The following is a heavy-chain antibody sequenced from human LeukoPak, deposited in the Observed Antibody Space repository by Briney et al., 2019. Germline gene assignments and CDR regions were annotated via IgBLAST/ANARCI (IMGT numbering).Heavy chain of an antibody. CDR1: GYTFTSYG. D-gene: IGHD3-10*01. CDR3: ARAAATMVRGVTLNYYYMDV. J-gene: IGHJ6*03. Sequence: GASVKVSCKASGYTFTSYGISWVRQAPGQGLEWMGWISAYNGDTNYAQKLQGRVTMTTDTSTSTAYMELRSLRSDDTAVYYCARAAATMVRGVTLNYYYMDVWGKGTTVTVSS. CDR2: ISAYNGDT. V-gene: IGHV1-18*01.